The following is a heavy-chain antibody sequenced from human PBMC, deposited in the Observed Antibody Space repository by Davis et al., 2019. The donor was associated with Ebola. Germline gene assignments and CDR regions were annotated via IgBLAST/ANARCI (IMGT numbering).Heavy chain of an antibody. CDR3: ARVSWEFIDY. Sequence: SETLSLTCTVSGGSVSSGSYYWSWIRQPPGKGLEWIGYIYYSGSTNYNPSLKSRVTISVDTSKNQFSLKLSSVTAADTAVYYCARVSWEFIDYWGQGTLVTVSS. D-gene: IGHD1-26*01. J-gene: IGHJ4*02. CDR1: GGSVSSGSYY. V-gene: IGHV4-61*01. CDR2: IYYSGST.